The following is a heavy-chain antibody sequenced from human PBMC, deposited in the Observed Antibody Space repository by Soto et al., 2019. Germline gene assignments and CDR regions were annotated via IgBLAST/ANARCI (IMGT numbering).Heavy chain of an antibody. CDR1: GGSISSGDYY. Sequence: LSLTCTVSGGSISSGDYYWSWIRQPPGKGLEWIGYIYYSGSTYYNPSLKSRVTISVDTSKNQFSLKLSSVTAADTAVYYCARVLGVRGSRQNYYYYGMDVWGQGTTVTVSS. CDR2: IYYSGST. J-gene: IGHJ6*02. D-gene: IGHD3-16*01. V-gene: IGHV4-30-4*01. CDR3: ARVLGVRGSRQNYYYYGMDV.